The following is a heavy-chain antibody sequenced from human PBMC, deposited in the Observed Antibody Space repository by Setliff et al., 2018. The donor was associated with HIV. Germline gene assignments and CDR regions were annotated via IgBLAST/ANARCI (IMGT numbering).Heavy chain of an antibody. Sequence: GGSLRLSCKASGFTFSDFYMTWIRQAPGKGLEWVSDINSSSNYTTYADSVKGRFTVSRDNAKNTLFLQMNSLRAEDSAMYYYATNRRDCYSASCPLTSWGQGTLVTVSS. CDR1: GFTFSDFY. D-gene: IGHD2-2*01. CDR2: INSSSNYT. CDR3: ATNRRDCYSASCPLTS. J-gene: IGHJ4*02. V-gene: IGHV3-11*06.